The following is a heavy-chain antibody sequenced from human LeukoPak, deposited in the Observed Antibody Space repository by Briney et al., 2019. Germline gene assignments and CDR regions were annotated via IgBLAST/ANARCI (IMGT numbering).Heavy chain of an antibody. CDR1: GFTFSSYW. J-gene: IGHJ4*02. Sequence: GGSLRLSCAASGFTFSSYWMHWVRQAPGKGLVWVSRINSDGSNTGYADSVKGRFTISRDNAKNTLYLQMNSLRAEDTAVYYCASGGRYSSSWYGYYFDYWGQGTLVTVSS. CDR3: ASGGRYSSSWYGYYFDY. CDR2: INSDGSNT. V-gene: IGHV3-74*01. D-gene: IGHD6-13*01.